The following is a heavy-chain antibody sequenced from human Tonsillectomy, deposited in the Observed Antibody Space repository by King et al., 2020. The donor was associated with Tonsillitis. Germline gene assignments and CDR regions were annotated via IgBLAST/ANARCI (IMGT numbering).Heavy chain of an antibody. V-gene: IGHV3-33*01. CDR2: IWYDGSNK. J-gene: IGHJ4*02. CDR1: GFTFSSYG. D-gene: IGHD6-13*01. CDR3: ARXGFGYSSWXXXXXX. Sequence: VQLVESGGGVVQPGRSLRLSCAASGFTFSSYGMHWVRQAPGKGLEWVAVIWYDGSNKNYADSVKGRFTISRDNSKNTLYLQMNSLRAGDTAVYYCARXGFGYSSWXXXXXXWXQGTLVTVSS.